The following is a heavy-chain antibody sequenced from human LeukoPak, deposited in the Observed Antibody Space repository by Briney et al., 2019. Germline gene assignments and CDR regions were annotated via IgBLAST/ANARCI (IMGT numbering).Heavy chain of an antibody. J-gene: IGHJ4*02. CDR1: GGSISSYY. CDR3: ARRDNSGWNYFDY. D-gene: IGHD6-19*01. V-gene: IGHV4-59*08. Sequence: PSETLSLTCTVSGGSISSYYWSWIRQPPGKGLEWIGYIYYTGSTNYNPSLKSRVTISVDTSKDQFSLKLSSVTAADTAVYYCARRDNSGWNYFDYWGQGTLLTVSS. CDR2: IYYTGST.